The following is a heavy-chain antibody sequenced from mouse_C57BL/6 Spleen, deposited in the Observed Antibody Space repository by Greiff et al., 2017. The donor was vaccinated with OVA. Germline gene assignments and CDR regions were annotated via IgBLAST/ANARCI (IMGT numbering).Heavy chain of an antibody. D-gene: IGHD1-1*01. CDR2: ISSGGDYI. J-gene: IGHJ2*01. V-gene: IGHV5-9-1*02. Sequence: EVKLVESGEGLVKPGGSLKLSCAASGFTFSSYAMSWVRQTPEKRLEWVAYISSGGDYIYYADTVKGRFTISRDNARNTLYLQMSSLKSEDTAMYYCTREGGSSDFDYWGQGTTLTVSS. CDR3: TREGGSSDFDY. CDR1: GFTFSSYA.